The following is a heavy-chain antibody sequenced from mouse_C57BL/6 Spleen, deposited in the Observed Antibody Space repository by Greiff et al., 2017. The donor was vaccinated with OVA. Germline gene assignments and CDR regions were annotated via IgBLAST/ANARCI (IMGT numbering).Heavy chain of an antibody. CDR1: GFSFNTYA. V-gene: IGHV10-1*01. CDR3: VRHRGYYYAMDY. Sequence: EVQLVESGGGLVQPKGSLKLSCAASGFSFNTYAMNWVRQAPGKGLEWVARIRSKSNNYATYYADSVKDRFTISRDDSESMLYLQMNNLKTEDTAMYYCVRHRGYYYAMDYWVKEPQSPSPQ. D-gene: IGHD3-1*01. CDR2: IRSKSNNYAT. J-gene: IGHJ4*01.